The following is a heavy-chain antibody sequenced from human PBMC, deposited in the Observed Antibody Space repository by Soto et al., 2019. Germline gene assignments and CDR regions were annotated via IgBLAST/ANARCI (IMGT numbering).Heavy chain of an antibody. CDR3: ARGGGVGVAGSAAFEM. D-gene: IGHD3-3*01. Sequence: QLHLVQSGAVVKKPGASVTVSCSASGYPVTAYYMHWVRQAPGRGLEWMGGINPATGAAKYTQTFQGRVTMTGDTSTSTVFMELSCLTSEDTAVFYCARGGGVGVAGSAAFEMWGQGTLVTVSS. CDR2: INPATGAA. V-gene: IGHV1-2*02. J-gene: IGHJ3*02. CDR1: GYPVTAYY.